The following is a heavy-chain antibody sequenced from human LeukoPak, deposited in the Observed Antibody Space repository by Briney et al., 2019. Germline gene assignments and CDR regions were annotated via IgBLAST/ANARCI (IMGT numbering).Heavy chain of an antibody. CDR1: GYTFLNYW. V-gene: IGHV1-46*01. D-gene: IGHD6-13*01. CDR3: AREGYSSSGSCDY. Sequence: ASVKVSCKASGYTFLNYWIQWVRQAPGQGLEWMGMIKPSGGDTTYAQKFQGRVTMTRDTSTNTVHMEAYSLRSEDTAVYYCAREGYSSSGSCDYWGQGTLVTVSS. J-gene: IGHJ4*02. CDR2: IKPSGGDT.